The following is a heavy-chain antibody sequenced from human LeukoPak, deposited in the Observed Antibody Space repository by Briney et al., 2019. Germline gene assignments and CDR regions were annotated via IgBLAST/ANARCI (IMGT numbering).Heavy chain of an antibody. Sequence: PSETLSLTCTVSGGSISSYYWSWIRQPPGKGLEWIGYIYYSGSTNYNPSLKSRVTISVDTSKNQFSLQLNSLTPEDTAVYYCARNTPDFGTHQRFDPWGQGTLVTVSS. CDR1: GGSISSYY. V-gene: IGHV4-59*12. D-gene: IGHD3-10*01. CDR3: ARNTPDFGTHQRFDP. CDR2: IYYSGST. J-gene: IGHJ5*02.